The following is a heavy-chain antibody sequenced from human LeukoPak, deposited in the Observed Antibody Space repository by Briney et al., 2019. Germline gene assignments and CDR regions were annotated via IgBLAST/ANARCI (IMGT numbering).Heavy chain of an antibody. CDR2: INPTSGGT. Sequence: ASVKVSRETSGYKFTDYGFSWVRQAPGQGPEWMGWINPTSGGTNYAQKFQGRVTMTRDTSITTAYMELSGLRPDDTAVYYCAKDVTPGDNVNDSWGQGTLVTVSS. J-gene: IGHJ4*02. V-gene: IGHV1-2*02. D-gene: IGHD5-24*01. CDR3: AKDVTPGDNVNDS. CDR1: GYKFTDYG.